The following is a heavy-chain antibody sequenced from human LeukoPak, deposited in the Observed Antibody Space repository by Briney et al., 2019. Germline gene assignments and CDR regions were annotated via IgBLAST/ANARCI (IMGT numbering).Heavy chain of an antibody. CDR3: ARGVRGYSYGARFDY. V-gene: IGHV3-11*01. Sequence: GGSLRLSCAASGFTFSDYYMSWIRQAPGKGLEWVSHISRSGSNIYYADPVKGRFTITRDNAKNSLYLQINGLRAEDTAVYYCARGVRGYSYGARFDYWGQGTLVAVSS. D-gene: IGHD5-18*01. J-gene: IGHJ4*02. CDR2: ISRSGSNI. CDR1: GFTFSDYY.